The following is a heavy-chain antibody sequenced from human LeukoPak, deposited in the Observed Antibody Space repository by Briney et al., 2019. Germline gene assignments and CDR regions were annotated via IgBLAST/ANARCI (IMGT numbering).Heavy chain of an antibody. D-gene: IGHD7-27*01. CDR1: GGSISSYY. CDR3: AREAHLGWFDP. CDR2: IYYSGST. Sequence: SETLSLTCSVSGGSISSYYWSWIRQPPGKGLEWIGYIYYSGSTNYNPSLKSRVTISVDTSKNQFSLKLSSVTAADTAVYYCAREAHLGWFDPWGQGTLVTVSS. V-gene: IGHV4-59*01. J-gene: IGHJ5*02.